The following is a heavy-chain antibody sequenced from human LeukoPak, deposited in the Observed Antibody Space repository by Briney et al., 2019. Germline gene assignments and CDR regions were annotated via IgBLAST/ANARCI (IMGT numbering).Heavy chain of an antibody. CDR2: IYYSGST. J-gene: IGHJ5*02. CDR1: GGSISSGDYY. V-gene: IGHV4-30-4*08. Sequence: KPSETLSLTCTVSGGSISSGDYYWSWIRQPPGKGLEWIGYIYYSGSTYYNPSLKSRVTISVDTSKNQFSLKLSSVTAADTAVYYCAGLLGYCSSTSCPNWFDPWGQGTLVTVSS. D-gene: IGHD2-2*01. CDR3: AGLLGYCSSTSCPNWFDP.